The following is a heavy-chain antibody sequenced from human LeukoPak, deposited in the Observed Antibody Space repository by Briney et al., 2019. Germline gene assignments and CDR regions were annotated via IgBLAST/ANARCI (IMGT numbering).Heavy chain of an antibody. CDR2: ISWNSGSI. CDR1: GFTFDDYA. CDR3: AKDISNWNDGAFDI. Sequence: PGGSLRLSCAASGFTFDDYAMHWVRQAPGKGLEWVSGISWNSGSIGYADSVKGRFTISRDNAKNSLYLQMNSLRAEDMALYYCAKDISNWNDGAFDIWGQGTMVTVSS. V-gene: IGHV3-9*03. J-gene: IGHJ3*02. D-gene: IGHD1-1*01.